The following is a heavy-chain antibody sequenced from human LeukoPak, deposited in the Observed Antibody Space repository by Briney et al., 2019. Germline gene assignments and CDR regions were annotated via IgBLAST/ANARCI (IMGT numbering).Heavy chain of an antibody. CDR1: GGSISSYY. Sequence: SETLSLTCTVSGGSISSYYWSWIRQPPGKGLEWIGYSYYSGSTNYNPSLKSRATISVDTSKNQFSLKLSSVTAADTAVYYCARDEAGATTFDYWGQGTLVTVSS. CDR3: ARDEAGATTFDY. D-gene: IGHD1-26*01. J-gene: IGHJ4*02. CDR2: SYYSGST. V-gene: IGHV4-59*01.